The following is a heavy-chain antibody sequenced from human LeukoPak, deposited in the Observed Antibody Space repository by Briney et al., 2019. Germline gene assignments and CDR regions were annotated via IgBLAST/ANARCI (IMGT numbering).Heavy chain of an antibody. CDR3: ARSPAHWDYYYGMDV. Sequence: GGSLRLSCAASGFTFSSYSMNWVRQAPGKGLEWVSYISSSGSTIYYADSVKGRFTISRDNAKNSLYLQMNSLRAEDTAVYYCARSPAHWDYYYGMDVWGQGTTVTVSS. V-gene: IGHV3-48*04. J-gene: IGHJ6*02. D-gene: IGHD7-27*01. CDR1: GFTFSSYS. CDR2: ISSSGSTI.